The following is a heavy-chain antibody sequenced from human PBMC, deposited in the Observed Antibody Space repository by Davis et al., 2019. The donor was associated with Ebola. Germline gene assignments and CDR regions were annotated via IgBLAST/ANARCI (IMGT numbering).Heavy chain of an antibody. CDR2: ISGSGGST. CDR1: GFTFSSYS. J-gene: IGHJ4*02. Sequence: GESLKISCAASGFTFSSYSMNWVRQAPGKGLEWVSAISGSGGSTYYADSVKGRFTISRDNSKNTLYLQIDSLRAEDTAVYYCAKGRQVDYWGQGTLVTVSS. V-gene: IGHV3-23*01. CDR3: AKGRQVDY.